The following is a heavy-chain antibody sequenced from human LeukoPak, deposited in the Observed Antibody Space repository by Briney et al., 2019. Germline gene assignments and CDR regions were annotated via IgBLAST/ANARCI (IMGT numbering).Heavy chain of an antibody. V-gene: IGHV3-21*01. J-gene: IGHJ5*02. CDR2: ISSSSSYI. Sequence: PGGSLRLSCAASGFTFSTYSMNWVRQAPGKGLEWVSSISSSSSYIYYADSVKGRLTVSGDDAKNSLYLQMNSLRAEDTALYYCARDAYSSGWHRGLDPWGQGTLVTVSS. CDR1: GFTFSTYS. D-gene: IGHD6-19*01. CDR3: ARDAYSSGWHRGLDP.